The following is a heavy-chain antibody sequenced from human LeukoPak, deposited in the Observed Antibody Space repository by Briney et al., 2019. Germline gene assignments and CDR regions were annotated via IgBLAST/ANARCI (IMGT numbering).Heavy chain of an antibody. CDR2: ISAYNGNT. Sequence: ASVKVSCKASGYTFTSYGISWVRQAPGQGLEWMGWISAYNGNTNYAQKLQGRVTMTTDTSTSTAYMELRSLRSDDTAVYYCARGFVTTVTPDQLDYWGQGTLVTVSS. CDR1: GYTFTSYG. V-gene: IGHV1-18*01. J-gene: IGHJ4*02. D-gene: IGHD4-17*01. CDR3: ARGFVTTVTPDQLDY.